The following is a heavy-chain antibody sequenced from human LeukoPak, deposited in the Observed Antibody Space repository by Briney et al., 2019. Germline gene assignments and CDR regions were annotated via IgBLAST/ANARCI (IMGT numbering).Heavy chain of an antibody. CDR1: GHTFTNYY. V-gene: IGHV1-2*02. CDR2: INPNSGDT. D-gene: IGHD1-14*01. Sequence: ASVKVSCKASGHTFTNYYMHWVRQAPGQGLEWMGWINPNSGDTNYAQKFQGRVTMTRDTSISTAYMELSKLTSDDTAIYYCAREPYHEPFDYWGQGTSVTASS. CDR3: AREPYHEPFDY. J-gene: IGHJ4*02.